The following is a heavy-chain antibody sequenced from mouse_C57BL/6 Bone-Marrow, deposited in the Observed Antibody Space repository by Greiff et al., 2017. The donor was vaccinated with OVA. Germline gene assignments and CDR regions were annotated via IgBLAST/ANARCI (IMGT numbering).Heavy chain of an antibody. CDR2: IYPGSGST. CDR1: GYTFTSYW. V-gene: IGHV1-55*01. D-gene: IGHD3-2*02. CDR3: ARSRGQLRLYAMDY. J-gene: IGHJ4*01. Sequence: VQLQQPGAELVKPGASVKMSCKASGYTFTSYWITWVKQRPGQGLEWIGDIYPGSGSTNYNEKFTSKATLTVDTSSSTAYMQLSSLTSEDSAVYYCARSRGQLRLYAMDYWGQGTSVTVSS.